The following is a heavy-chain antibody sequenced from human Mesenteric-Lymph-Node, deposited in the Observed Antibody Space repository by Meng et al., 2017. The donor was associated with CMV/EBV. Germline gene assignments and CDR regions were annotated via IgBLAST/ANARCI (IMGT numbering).Heavy chain of an antibody. J-gene: IGHJ5*02. V-gene: IGHV3-15*01. CDR3: TTERAAAGTNWFDP. CDR1: GLTFSSYS. CDR2: IKSKTDGGTT. Sequence: GESLKISCAASGLTFSSYSMNWVRQAPGKGLEWVGRIKSKTDGGTTDYAAPVKGRFTISRDDSKNTLYLQMNSLKTEDTAVYYCTTERAAAGTNWFDPWGQGTLVTAPQ. D-gene: IGHD6-13*01.